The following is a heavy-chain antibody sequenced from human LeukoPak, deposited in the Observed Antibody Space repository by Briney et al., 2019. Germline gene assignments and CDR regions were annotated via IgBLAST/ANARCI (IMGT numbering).Heavy chain of an antibody. D-gene: IGHD3-10*01. CDR3: ARDIQDYYGSGSYYLLDY. CDR2: INPNSGGT. J-gene: IGHJ4*02. V-gene: IGHV1-2*02. CDR1: GYTFTGYY. Sequence: GASVTVSCKASGYTFTGYYMHWVRQAPGQGLEWMGWINPNSGGTNYAQKFQGRVTMTRDTSISTAYMELSRLRSDDTAVYYCARDIQDYYGSGSYYLLDYWGQGTLVTVSS.